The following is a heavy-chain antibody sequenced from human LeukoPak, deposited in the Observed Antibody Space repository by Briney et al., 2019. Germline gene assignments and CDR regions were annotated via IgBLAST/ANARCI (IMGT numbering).Heavy chain of an antibody. CDR1: GFTFCSYA. D-gene: IGHD6-13*01. CDR3: ARGHAAAGYFDY. V-gene: IGHV3-30-3*01. Sequence: GMSLRLSCAASGFTFCSYAMHWVRQVPGKGLEWVTVFSYDGINKYYADSMKGRFSVSRDNSKNTLYLQMNSLKVEDTAVYYCARGHAAAGYFDYWGQGALVTVSS. CDR2: FSYDGINK. J-gene: IGHJ4*02.